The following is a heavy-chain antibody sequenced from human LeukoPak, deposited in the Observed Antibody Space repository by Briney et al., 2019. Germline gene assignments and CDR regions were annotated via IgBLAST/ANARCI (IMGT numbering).Heavy chain of an antibody. J-gene: IGHJ4*01. CDR2: INSNSGGT. Sequence: ASVKVSCKASGYTLTGYYMHWVRQAPGQGLEWMGWINSNSGGTHYAQRFQGRVTMTRDTSISTVYMELARLTADDTAIFYCTRVGAGGWYADYWGHGTLLTVSS. V-gene: IGHV1-2*02. D-gene: IGHD6-19*01. CDR3: TRVGAGGWYADY. CDR1: GYTLTGYY.